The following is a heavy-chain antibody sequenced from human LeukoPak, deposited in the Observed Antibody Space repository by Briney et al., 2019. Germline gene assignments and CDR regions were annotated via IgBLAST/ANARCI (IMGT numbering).Heavy chain of an antibody. CDR2: IYSGGSP. CDR3: VPLTDGSVDQ. CDR1: TFTFSTNY. D-gene: IGHD3-10*01. V-gene: IGHV3-66*01. J-gene: IGHJ4*02. Sequence: PGGSLRLSCAASTFTFSTNYMTWVRQAPGKGLEWVSMIYSGGSPYYADSVKGRFTISRDNSKNILNLQMNSLRVEDTAVYYCVPLTDGSVDQWGQGTLVTVSS.